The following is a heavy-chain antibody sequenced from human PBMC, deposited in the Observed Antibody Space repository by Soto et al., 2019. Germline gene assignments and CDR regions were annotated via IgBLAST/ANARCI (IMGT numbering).Heavy chain of an antibody. V-gene: IGHV1-69*10. CDR3: ARRGEYSSGWYYFDY. Sequence: ASVKVSCKASGGTFSSYAISWVRQAPGQGLEWMGGIIPILGIANYAQKFQGRVTITADKSTSTAYMELSSLRSEDTAVYYCARRGEYSSGWYYFDYWGQGTLVTVSS. CDR1: GGTFSSYA. CDR2: IIPILGIA. J-gene: IGHJ4*02. D-gene: IGHD6-19*01.